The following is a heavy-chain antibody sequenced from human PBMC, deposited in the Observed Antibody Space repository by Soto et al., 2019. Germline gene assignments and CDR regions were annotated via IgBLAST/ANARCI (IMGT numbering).Heavy chain of an antibody. CDR1: GGSFSGYY. CDR3: ARGIHYYGSGTFDY. CDR2: INHSGST. J-gene: IGHJ4*02. Sequence: QVQLQQWGAGLLKPSETLSLTCAVYGGSFSGYYWSWIRQPPGKGLEWIGEINHSGSTNYNPSLKSRVTISVDTSKNQFSLKLSSVPAADTAVYYCARGIHYYGSGTFDYWGQGTLVTVSS. V-gene: IGHV4-34*01. D-gene: IGHD3-10*01.